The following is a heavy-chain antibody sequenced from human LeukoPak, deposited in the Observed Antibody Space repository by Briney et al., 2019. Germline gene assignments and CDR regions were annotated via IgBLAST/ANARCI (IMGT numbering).Heavy chain of an antibody. J-gene: IGHJ4*02. D-gene: IGHD5-12*01. V-gene: IGHV4-39*01. CDR1: GGXISSGSHY. Sequence: SETLSLTCIVSGGXISSGSHYWGWLRQPPGKGLEWTGSMHYSGITYYNPSLTSRVTISVDTSKNQFSLRLASVTAADTAVYYCARYPYSDSGVWQAFDYWGQGTLVTVSS. CDR2: MHYSGIT. CDR3: ARYPYSDSGVWQAFDY.